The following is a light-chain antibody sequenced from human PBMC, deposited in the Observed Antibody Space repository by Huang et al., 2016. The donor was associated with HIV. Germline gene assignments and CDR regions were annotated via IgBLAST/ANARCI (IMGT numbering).Light chain of an antibody. CDR1: QSVSSN. V-gene: IGKV3-15*01. Sequence: EIVMTQSPATLSVSPGERATLSCRTSQSVSSNLAWYQQKPGQAPRLLIYGASTRATCIPASFSGSGSGTEFTLTISSLQSEDFAVYYCQQYNNWPPWTFGQGTKVEIK. CDR3: QQYNNWPPWT. J-gene: IGKJ1*01. CDR2: GAS.